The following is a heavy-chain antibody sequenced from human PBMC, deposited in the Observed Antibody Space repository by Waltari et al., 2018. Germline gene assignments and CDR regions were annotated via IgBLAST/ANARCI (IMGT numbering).Heavy chain of an antibody. CDR3: SKEVASLYYYGMDV. Sequence: EVQLMESGGGLVQPGGSLRLSCTASGFTFSAYAMSWVRQAPGKVMEWCAASSANGGSTYFADSVKGRFTISRDNSKNTLFLQMNSRRAEDTAIYYCSKEVASLYYYGMDVWGLGTTVTVSS. D-gene: IGHD5-12*01. J-gene: IGHJ6*02. V-gene: IGHV3-23*01. CDR1: GFTFSAYA. CDR2: SSANGGST.